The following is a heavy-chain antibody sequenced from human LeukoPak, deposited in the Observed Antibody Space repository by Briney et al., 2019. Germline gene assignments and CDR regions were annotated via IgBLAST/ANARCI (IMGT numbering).Heavy chain of an antibody. V-gene: IGHV3-7*01. D-gene: IGHD5-24*01. CDR3: ASLRDGYNSGRIRAFDY. J-gene: IGHJ4*02. Sequence: PGGSLRLSCAASGFTFSSYWMSWVRQAPGKGLEWVANIKQDGSEKYYVDSVKGRFTISRDNAKNSLYLQVSSLRAEDTAVYYCASLRDGYNSGRIRAFDYWGQGTLVTVSS. CDR1: GFTFSSYW. CDR2: IKQDGSEK.